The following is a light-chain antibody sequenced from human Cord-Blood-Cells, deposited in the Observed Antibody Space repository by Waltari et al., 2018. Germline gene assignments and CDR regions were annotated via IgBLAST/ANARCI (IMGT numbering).Light chain of an antibody. CDR2: KAS. CDR1: QSISSW. J-gene: IGKJ2*01. V-gene: IGKV1-5*03. CDR3: QQYNSYSYT. Sequence: DIQMTQSPSTLSASVGDRVTITCRASQSISSWLAWYQQTPGKAPKLLIYKASSLESGVPSRFSGSGSGTEFTLTISRLQPDDFATYYCQQYNSYSYTFGQGTKLEIK.